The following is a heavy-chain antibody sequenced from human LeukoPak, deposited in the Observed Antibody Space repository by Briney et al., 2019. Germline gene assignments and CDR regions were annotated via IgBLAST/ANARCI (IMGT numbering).Heavy chain of an antibody. V-gene: IGHV3-73*01. D-gene: IGHD6-6*01. CDR3: TSLEYSSSSFSGY. J-gene: IGHJ4*02. CDR2: IRSKANSYAT. Sequence: GGSLRLSXAASGFTFSGSAMHWVRQASGKGFEWVGRIRSKANSYATAFAASVRGRFTISRDDSKNTAYLQMNSLKTEDTAVYYCTSLEYSSSSFSGYWGQGTLVTVSS. CDR1: GFTFSGSA.